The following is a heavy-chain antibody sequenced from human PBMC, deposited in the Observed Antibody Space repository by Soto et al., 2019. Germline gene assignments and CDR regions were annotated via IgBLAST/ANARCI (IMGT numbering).Heavy chain of an antibody. CDR1: GYTFTGYH. Sequence: QVQLVQSGAEVKKPGASVKLSCKTSGYTFTGYHMHWVRQAPGQGPEWLGVSNPSSITTTYAQRFQGRVTMTTDTSTSAVQMELRELRYEDTAVYYCAREVIIGYYGMDVWGQGTTVTVSS. CDR2: SNPSSITT. D-gene: IGHD3-10*01. CDR3: AREVIIGYYGMDV. J-gene: IGHJ6*02. V-gene: IGHV1-46*01.